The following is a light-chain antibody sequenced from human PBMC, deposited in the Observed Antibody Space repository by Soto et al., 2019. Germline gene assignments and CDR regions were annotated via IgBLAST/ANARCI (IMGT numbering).Light chain of an antibody. CDR2: GAS. CDR3: QQTSAFPRT. Sequence: DLQMTQSPSSVSASVGDRLTITCRASRDISNSLAWYQQTPGKAPKLLLRGASSLHRGVPSRFSGGGAGTEFTLPISSLQPEDFATYYCQQTSAFPRTFGQGTKVDVK. CDR1: RDISNS. V-gene: IGKV1-12*01. J-gene: IGKJ2*01.